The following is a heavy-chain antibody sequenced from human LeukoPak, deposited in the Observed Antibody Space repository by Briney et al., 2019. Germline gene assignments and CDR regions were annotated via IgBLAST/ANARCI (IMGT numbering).Heavy chain of an antibody. Sequence: GESLKISCKGSGYSFTSYWIGWVRQMPGKGLEWMGIIYPGDSDTRYSPSFQGQVTISADKSISTAYLQWSSLKASGTAMYYCARLYSYGPDYYYYYMDVWGKGTTVTVSS. D-gene: IGHD5-18*01. J-gene: IGHJ6*03. CDR2: IYPGDSDT. V-gene: IGHV5-51*01. CDR3: ARLYSYGPDYYYYYMDV. CDR1: GYSFTSYW.